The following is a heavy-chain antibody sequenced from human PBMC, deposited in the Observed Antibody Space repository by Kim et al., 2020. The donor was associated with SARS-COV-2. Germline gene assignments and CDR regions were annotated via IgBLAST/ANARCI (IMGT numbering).Heavy chain of an antibody. D-gene: IGHD6-25*01. CDR2: ITSGGDRT. Sequence: GGSLRLSCAAYGFTFSNYAVSWVRQAPGKGLECVASITSGGDRTYYADSAKGRFTISRDNSKNMLYLQMNTLRAEDTAVYYCAKTPRAAAANSYWGQGTLVTVSS. CDR1: GFTFSNYA. J-gene: IGHJ4*02. V-gene: IGHV3-23*01. CDR3: AKTPRAAAANSY.